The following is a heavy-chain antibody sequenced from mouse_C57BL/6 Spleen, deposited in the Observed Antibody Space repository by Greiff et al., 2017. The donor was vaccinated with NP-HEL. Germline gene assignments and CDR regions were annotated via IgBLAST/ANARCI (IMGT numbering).Heavy chain of an antibody. CDR3: ARRDYYTLDY. J-gene: IGHJ2*01. D-gene: IGHD2-12*01. Sequence: VQLQQPGAELVMPGASVKLSCKASGYTFTSYWMHWVKQRPGQGLEWIGEIDPSDSYTNYNQKFKGKSTLTVDKSSSTAYMQLSSLTSEDSAVYYCARRDYYTLDYWGQGTTLTVSS. V-gene: IGHV1-69*01. CDR2: IDPSDSYT. CDR1: GYTFTSYW.